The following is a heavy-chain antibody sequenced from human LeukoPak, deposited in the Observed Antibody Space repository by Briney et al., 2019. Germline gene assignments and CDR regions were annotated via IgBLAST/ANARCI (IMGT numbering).Heavy chain of an antibody. V-gene: IGHV3-30*04. J-gene: IGHJ4*02. CDR3: AKGGTCYFGSIDY. D-gene: IGHD3-10*01. Sequence: GGSLRLSCAASGFTFSNYAMHCVRQAPGKGLEWVALISYDGSNKYYADSVKGRFTISRDNSRNTVYLQMNSLRAEDTALYYCAKGGTCYFGSIDYWGQGTLVTVSS. CDR1: GFTFSNYA. CDR2: ISYDGSNK.